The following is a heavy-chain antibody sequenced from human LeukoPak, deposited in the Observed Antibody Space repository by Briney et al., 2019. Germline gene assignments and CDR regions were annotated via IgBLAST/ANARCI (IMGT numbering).Heavy chain of an antibody. CDR2: ISPSSGA. D-gene: IGHD2-15*01. CDR1: GFTFSSYA. Sequence: GGSLRLSCAASGFTFSSYAMRWVRQAPGKGLEWVSAISPSSGAFYADSVKGRFTISRDNSKNTLYLQMNSLRAEDTAVYYCARAAGYCSGGSCYLHTFFDYWGQGTLVTVSS. J-gene: IGHJ4*02. V-gene: IGHV3-23*01. CDR3: ARAAGYCSGGSCYLHTFFDY.